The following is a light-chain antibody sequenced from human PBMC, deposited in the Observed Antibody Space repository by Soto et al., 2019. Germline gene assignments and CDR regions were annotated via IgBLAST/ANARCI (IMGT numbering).Light chain of an antibody. J-gene: IGKJ1*01. CDR2: GAS. CDR3: QQYYSTPPT. Sequence: EILMTQSPATLSVSPGERATLSCRASQTVTGALAWYQQKPGQAPRLLIYGASTRASGIPDRFSGSGSGTEFTLTISSLQSEDFAVYYCQQYYSTPPTFGQGTKVEIK. V-gene: IGKV3-15*01. CDR1: QTVTGA.